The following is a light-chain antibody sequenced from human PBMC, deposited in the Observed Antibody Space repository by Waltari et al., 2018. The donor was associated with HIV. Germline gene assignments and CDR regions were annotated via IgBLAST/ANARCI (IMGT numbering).Light chain of an antibody. CDR3: QHYNTYPWT. CDR1: QSISSW. Sequence: DIQMTQSPSTLSASVGDRVTITCRASQSISSWLAWYQQKPGKAPKLLIYKASILETGVPSRFSGIGSGTEFTLTISSLQPDDCATYYCQHYNTYPWTFGQGTKVEIK. V-gene: IGKV1-5*03. CDR2: KAS. J-gene: IGKJ1*01.